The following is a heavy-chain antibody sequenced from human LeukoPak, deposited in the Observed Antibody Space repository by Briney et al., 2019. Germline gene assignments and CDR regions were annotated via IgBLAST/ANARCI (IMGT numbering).Heavy chain of an antibody. Sequence: PGGSLRLSCAASGFTFSSYAMSWVRQAPGKGLEWVSAISGSGGSTYYADSVKGRFTISRDNSKNTLYLQMNSLRAEDTAVYYCAQNVWSGYSEYFDYWGQGTLVTVSS. CDR2: ISGSGGST. J-gene: IGHJ4*02. CDR1: GFTFSSYA. D-gene: IGHD3-3*01. V-gene: IGHV3-23*01. CDR3: AQNVWSGYSEYFDY.